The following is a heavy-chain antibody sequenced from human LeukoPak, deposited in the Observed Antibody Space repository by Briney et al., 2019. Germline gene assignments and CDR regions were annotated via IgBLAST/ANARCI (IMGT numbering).Heavy chain of an antibody. D-gene: IGHD5-18*01. CDR1: GDSICEYY. CDR3: ARCGNSYGTGYQFDP. J-gene: IGHJ5*02. CDR2: VYYTGAT. Sequence: PSETLSLTCTVSGDSICEYYGRWVRHTPGGGLEWLGFVYYTGATNYTPSVKSRVTISLDTSKNQFSLNLNAVDAADTAVYFCARCGNSYGTGYQFDPWGQGTLVTVSS. V-gene: IGHV4-59*13.